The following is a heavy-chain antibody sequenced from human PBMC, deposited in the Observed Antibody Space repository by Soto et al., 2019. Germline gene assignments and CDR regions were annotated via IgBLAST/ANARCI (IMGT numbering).Heavy chain of an antibody. CDR2: IHYTGST. V-gene: IGHV4-59*11. Sequence: QVHLQESGPGLVKPSETLSLTCVVSGGSINSHYWSWIRQPPGKGLEWIGYIHYTGSTKYNPSLNTRVTISLSTSKSLFSLRLSSVTPADTAVYYCVGTWRGGDWGQGTLVTISS. CDR3: VGTWRGGD. J-gene: IGHJ4*02. CDR1: GGSINSHY. D-gene: IGHD1-1*01.